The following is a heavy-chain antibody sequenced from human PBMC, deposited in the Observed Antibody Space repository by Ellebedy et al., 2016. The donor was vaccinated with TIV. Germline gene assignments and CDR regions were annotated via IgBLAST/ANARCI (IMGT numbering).Heavy chain of an antibody. V-gene: IGHV3-23*01. D-gene: IGHD3-22*01. CDR3: AKRAEDYDTSGFKAPFDS. CDR2: ISGNGANT. CDR1: GFTFSTYA. J-gene: IGHJ4*02. Sequence: GESLKISXAASGFTFSTYAMNWVRQGPGTGLERVSVISGNGANTYYADSGKGRFTISRDNSKNTVYLQMNSLRAEDTAVYYCAKRAEDYDTSGFKAPFDSWGQGTLVTVSS.